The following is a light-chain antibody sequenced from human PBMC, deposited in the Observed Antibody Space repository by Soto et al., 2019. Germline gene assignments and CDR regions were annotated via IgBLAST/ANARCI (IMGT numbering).Light chain of an antibody. V-gene: IGLV1-44*01. J-gene: IGLJ3*02. Sequence: QSVLTQPPSASGTPAQRVTISCSGSSSNIGSETVNWYQQVPGTAPKLLIYANNQRPSGVPDRFSVSKSGTSASLAIGGLQSEDEADYYCAAWDDSLKGWVFGGGTKLTVL. CDR1: SSNIGSET. CDR2: ANN. CDR3: AAWDDSLKGWV.